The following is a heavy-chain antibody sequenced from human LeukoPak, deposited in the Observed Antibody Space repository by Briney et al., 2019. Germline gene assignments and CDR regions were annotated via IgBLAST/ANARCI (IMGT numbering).Heavy chain of an antibody. CDR3: ARGGPDIVLMVYAIGYYLDY. Sequence: PGGTLRLSCAASGFTFDDYGMSWVRQAPGKGLEWGSGINWNGGSTGYADSVKGRFTISRDNAKNSLYLQMNSLRAEDTALYYCARGGPDIVLMVYAIGYYLDYWGQGTLVTVSS. V-gene: IGHV3-20*04. J-gene: IGHJ4*02. CDR2: INWNGGST. CDR1: GFTFDDYG. D-gene: IGHD2-8*01.